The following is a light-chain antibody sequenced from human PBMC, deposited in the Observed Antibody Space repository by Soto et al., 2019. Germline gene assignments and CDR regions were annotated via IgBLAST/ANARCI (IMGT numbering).Light chain of an antibody. Sequence: ESVLTQSPGTLSLSPGDRATLSCRASQSVSSSSLAWYQQKPGQAPRLLIYDASSRATGIPDRFSGSGSGTDFSLIISRLEPEDFAVYYCQQYGRSPWTFGQGTKVDIK. V-gene: IGKV3-20*01. CDR3: QQYGRSPWT. CDR1: QSVSSSS. CDR2: DAS. J-gene: IGKJ1*01.